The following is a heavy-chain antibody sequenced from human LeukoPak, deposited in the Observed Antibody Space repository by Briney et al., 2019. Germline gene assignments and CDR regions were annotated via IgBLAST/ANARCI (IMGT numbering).Heavy chain of an antibody. V-gene: IGHV4-61*02. CDR1: GGSISSGSYY. J-gene: IGHJ4*02. Sequence: PSETLSLTCTVSGGSISSGSYYWSWIRQPAGKGLECIGRIYTTGSTDYNPSLKSRVTISVDTSKNQFSLKLSSVTAADTAVYYCARDRVDGELDYWGQGTLVTVSS. D-gene: IGHD4-17*01. CDR2: IYTTGST. CDR3: ARDRVDGELDY.